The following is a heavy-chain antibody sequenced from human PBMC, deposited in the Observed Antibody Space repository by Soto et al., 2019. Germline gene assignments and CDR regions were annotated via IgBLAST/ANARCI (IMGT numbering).Heavy chain of an antibody. CDR2: ISGSGGST. V-gene: IGHV3-23*01. D-gene: IGHD2-2*02. CDR1: GFTFSSYA. Sequence: GGSLRLSCAASGFTFSSYAMSWVRQAPGKGLEWVSAISGSGGSTYYADSVKGRFTISRDNSKNTLYLQMNSLRAEDTAVYYCASYCSSTSCYRFYYYYMDVWGKGTTVTVSS. CDR3: ASYCSSTSCYRFYYYYMDV. J-gene: IGHJ6*03.